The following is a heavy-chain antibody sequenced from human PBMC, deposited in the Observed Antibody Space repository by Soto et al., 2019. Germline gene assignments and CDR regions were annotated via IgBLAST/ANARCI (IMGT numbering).Heavy chain of an antibody. J-gene: IGHJ4*01. D-gene: IGHD3-22*01. CDR1: GFTFSDYY. CDR2: ISSSGSTI. CDR3: ARDFDYYDTSGYYYGLFEY. V-gene: IGHV3-11*01. Sequence: GGSLRLSCASSGFTFSDYYMSWIRQAPGDGLEWVSYISSSGSTIYYADSVKGRFTISRDNAKNSLYLQMNNLRAEDTAVYCCARDFDYYDTSGYYYGLFEYWGQGTLVTVS.